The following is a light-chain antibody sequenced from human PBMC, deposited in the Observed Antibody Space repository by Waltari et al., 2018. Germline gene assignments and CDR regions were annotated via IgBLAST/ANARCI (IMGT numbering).Light chain of an antibody. CDR2: WAS. V-gene: IGKV4-1*01. CDR3: QQYYSTPLT. J-gene: IGKJ4*01. CDR1: QRVLYTSNNKNY. Sequence: DIVMTQSPDSLAVSLGERATIHCKSSQRVLYTSNNKNYLAWYQQKPGQPPKLLIYWASTRESGVPDRFSGGGSGTDFTLTISSLQAEDVAVYYCQQYYSTPLTFGGGTKVEIK.